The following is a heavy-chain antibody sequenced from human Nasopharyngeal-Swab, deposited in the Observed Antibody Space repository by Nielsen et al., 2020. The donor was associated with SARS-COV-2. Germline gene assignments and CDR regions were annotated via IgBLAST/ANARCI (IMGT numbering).Heavy chain of an antibody. CDR2: IIHSGGT. J-gene: IGHJ6*03. CDR3: SRHYYYYMDI. CDR1: GGSISSNTW. Sequence: SETLSLTCAVSGGSISSNTWWGWVRQTPGMELEWIGEIIHSGGTNYNPALKSRVTISVDKSKNQLSLEVTSVTAADTAVYYCSRHYYYYMDIWGKGTTVTVSS. V-gene: IGHV4-4*02.